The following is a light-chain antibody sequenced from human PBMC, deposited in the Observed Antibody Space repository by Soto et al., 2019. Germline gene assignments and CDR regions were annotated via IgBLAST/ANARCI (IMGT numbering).Light chain of an antibody. J-gene: IGLJ1*01. Sequence: QSALAQPASVSGSPGQSITISCTGTSSDVGNYIFVSWYRQHPGKAPKLMIYDINNRPSGVSNRFSGSKSGNTASLTISGLQAEDEADYYCVSYTTSASYVFGPGTKATVL. CDR1: SSDVGNYIF. CDR3: VSYTTSASYV. V-gene: IGLV2-14*01. CDR2: DIN.